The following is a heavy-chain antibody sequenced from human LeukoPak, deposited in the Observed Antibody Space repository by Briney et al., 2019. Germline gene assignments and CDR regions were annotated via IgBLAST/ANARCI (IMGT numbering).Heavy chain of an antibody. CDR2: IYSGGST. V-gene: IGHV3-53*01. CDR1: GVSVSNYY. D-gene: IGHD1-1*01. CDR3: ARGQNVPA. J-gene: IGHJ4*02. Sequence: PGGSVGLSCAASGVSVSNYYMNWVRQAPGKGLEWVSVIYSGGSTYYADSVKGRITISRDNSKNTLYLQMNSLRAEDTAVYYCARGQNVPAWGQGTLVTVSS.